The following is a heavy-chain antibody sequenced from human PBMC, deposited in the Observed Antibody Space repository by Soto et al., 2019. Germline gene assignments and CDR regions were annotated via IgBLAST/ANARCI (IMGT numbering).Heavy chain of an antibody. CDR1: GFSLSTSGVG. CDR3: AHRYYYGSGSLNFDY. Sequence: QITLKESGPTLVKPTQTLTLTCTFSGFSLSTSGVGVGWIRQPPGKALEWLALIYWDDDKRYSPSLKSRLTITKDTSKNQVVLTMTNMDPVDTATYYCAHRYYYGSGSLNFDYWGQGTLVTVSS. J-gene: IGHJ4*02. D-gene: IGHD3-10*01. CDR2: IYWDDDK. V-gene: IGHV2-5*02.